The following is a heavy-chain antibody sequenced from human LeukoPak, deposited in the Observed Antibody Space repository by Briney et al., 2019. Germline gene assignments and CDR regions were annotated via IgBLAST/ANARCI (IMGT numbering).Heavy chain of an antibody. CDR2: ISAYNGNT. Sequence: ASVKVSCKASGYTFTSYGISWVRQAPGQGLEWMGWISAYNGNTNYAQKLQGRVTMTTDTSTSTAYMELRSLRSDDTAVYYCARDILTRYFDWLPTPLDYWGQGTLVTVSS. CDR3: ARDILTRYFDWLPTPLDY. D-gene: IGHD3-9*01. V-gene: IGHV1-18*01. CDR1: GYTFTSYG. J-gene: IGHJ4*02.